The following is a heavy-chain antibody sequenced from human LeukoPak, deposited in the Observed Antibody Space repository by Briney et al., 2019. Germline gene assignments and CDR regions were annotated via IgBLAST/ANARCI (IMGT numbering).Heavy chain of an antibody. CDR1: GFTFSSYG. Sequence: PGGSLRLSCAASGFTFSSYGMHWVRQAPGKGLEWVAVISYDGSNKYYADSVKGRFTISRDNSKNTLYLQMNSLRAEDTAVYYCATQSYGSAFVIWGQGTMVTVSS. CDR2: ISYDGSNK. V-gene: IGHV3-30*03. J-gene: IGHJ3*02. D-gene: IGHD5-18*01. CDR3: ATQSYGSAFVI.